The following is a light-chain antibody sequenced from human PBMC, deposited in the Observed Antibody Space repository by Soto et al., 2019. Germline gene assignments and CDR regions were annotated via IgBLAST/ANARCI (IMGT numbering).Light chain of an antibody. J-gene: IGKJ1*01. Sequence: EILMTQSPVTLSVSPGERATLSYRASQSVSSNLAWYQQKPGQAPSLLIYGAVTRATGIPARFSGTGSGTEFTLTISSLQSEDFALYYCQQYNDWPLTFGQGTKVEI. CDR1: QSVSSN. CDR3: QQYNDWPLT. V-gene: IGKV3-15*01. CDR2: GAV.